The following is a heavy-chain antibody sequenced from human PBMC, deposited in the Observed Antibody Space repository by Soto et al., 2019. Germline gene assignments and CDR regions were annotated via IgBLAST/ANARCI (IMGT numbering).Heavy chain of an antibody. J-gene: IGHJ5*02. V-gene: IGHV4-34*01. Sequence: SETLSLTCAVYGGSFSGYYWSWIRQPPGKGLEWIGEINHSGSTNYNPSLKSRVTISVDTSKNQFSLKLSSVTAADTAVYYCARDLANRDHLPRLTGTTDWFDPWGQGTLDTGSS. CDR1: GGSFSGYY. CDR3: ARDLANRDHLPRLTGTTDWFDP. D-gene: IGHD1-20*01. CDR2: INHSGST.